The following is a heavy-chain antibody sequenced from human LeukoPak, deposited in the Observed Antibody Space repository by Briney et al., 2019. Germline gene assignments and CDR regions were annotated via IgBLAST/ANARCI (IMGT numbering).Heavy chain of an antibody. V-gene: IGHV3-21*01. J-gene: IGHJ4*02. CDR1: GFTFSTYS. D-gene: IGHD2-15*01. Sequence: GGSLRLSCAASGFTFSTYSMNWFRQAPGKGLEWVSSISATSTYTYYADSLKGRFIISRDNAKNSVYLQMNSLRAEDTAVYYCTREFCSGGSCYSGGYWGQGALVTVSS. CDR2: ISATSTYT. CDR3: TREFCSGGSCYSGGY.